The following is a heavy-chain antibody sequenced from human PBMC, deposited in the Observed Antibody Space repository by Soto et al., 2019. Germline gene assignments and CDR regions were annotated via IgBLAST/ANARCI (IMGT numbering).Heavy chain of an antibody. CDR1: GFTFSSYS. J-gene: IGHJ4*02. CDR3: ARDLQGLVDY. V-gene: IGHV3-48*01. Sequence: GGSLRLSCAASGFTFSSYSTNWVRQAPGKGLEWVSYISSSSSTIYYADSVKGRFTISRDNAKNSLYLQMNSLRAEDTAVYYCARDLQGLVDYWGQGTLVTVSS. CDR2: ISSSSSTI.